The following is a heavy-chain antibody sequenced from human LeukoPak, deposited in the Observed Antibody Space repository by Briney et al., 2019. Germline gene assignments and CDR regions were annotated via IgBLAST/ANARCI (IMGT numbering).Heavy chain of an antibody. CDR2: IYHSGTT. V-gene: IGHV4-30-4*07. CDR3: VRGRYSSGWFKDKNWFDP. D-gene: IGHD6-19*01. J-gene: IGHJ5*02. Sequence: SVTLSLTRAVSGVAISRGGYAWNWIRQPPGKGLEWIAYIYHSGTTYYNPSLKSRATISVDTSKNQFSLKLSSVTAADTAVYYCVRGRYSSGWFKDKNWFDPWGQGIPVTVSS. CDR1: GVAISRGGYA.